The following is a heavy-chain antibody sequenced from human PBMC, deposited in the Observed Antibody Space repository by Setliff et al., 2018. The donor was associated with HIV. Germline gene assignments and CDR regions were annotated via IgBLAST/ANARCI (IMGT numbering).Heavy chain of an antibody. CDR2: IYYSGST. J-gene: IGHJ4*02. CDR3: ARGPKVTLDY. Sequence: NPSETLSLTCTVSGGSISSSSYYWGWIRQPPGKGLEWIGSIYYSGSTYYNPSLKSRVTISVDTSKNQFSLRLRSVTAADTAVYYCARGPKVTLDYWGQGTLVTVSS. CDR1: GGSISSSSYY. V-gene: IGHV4-39*01.